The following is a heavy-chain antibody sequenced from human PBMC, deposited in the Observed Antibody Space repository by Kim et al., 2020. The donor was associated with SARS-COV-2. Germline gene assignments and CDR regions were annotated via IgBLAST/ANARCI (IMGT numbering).Heavy chain of an antibody. J-gene: IGHJ4*02. CDR2: INHSGST. V-gene: IGHV4-34*01. D-gene: IGHD3-3*01. Sequence: SETLSLTCAVYGGSFSGYYWSWIRQPPGKGLEWIGEINHSGSTNYNPSLKSRVTISVDTSKNQFSLKLSSVTAADTAVYYCARGLGYDFWSGYYTYWGQGTLVTVSS. CDR1: GGSFSGYY. CDR3: ARGLGYDFWSGYYTY.